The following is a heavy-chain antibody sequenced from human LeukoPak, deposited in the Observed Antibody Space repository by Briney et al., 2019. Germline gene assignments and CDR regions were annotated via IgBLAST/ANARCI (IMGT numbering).Heavy chain of an antibody. V-gene: IGHV4-59*01. Sequence: KTSETLSLTCSVSGGSISSYYWSWIRQPPGRGLEWIGYVYYSGSTNYNPSLKSRVTISVDTSKNQFSLKLSSVTAADTAVYYCARASGWLRSSWYFDLWGRGTLVTVSS. D-gene: IGHD5-12*01. J-gene: IGHJ2*01. CDR3: ARASGWLRSSWYFDL. CDR2: VYYSGST. CDR1: GGSISSYY.